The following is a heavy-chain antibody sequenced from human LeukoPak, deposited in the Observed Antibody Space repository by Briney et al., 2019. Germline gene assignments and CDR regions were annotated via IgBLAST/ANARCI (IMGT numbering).Heavy chain of an antibody. CDR1: GGTFSSYA. V-gene: IGHV1-69*05. J-gene: IGHJ4*02. CDR2: IIPIFGTA. CDR3: AFEGYCSGGSCPDQGY. Sequence: SVKVSCKASGGTFSSYAISWVRQAPGQGLEWMGGIIPIFGTANYAQKFQGRVTVTTDESTSTAYMELSSLRSEDTAVYYCAFEGYCSGGSCPDQGYWGQGTLVTVS. D-gene: IGHD2-15*01.